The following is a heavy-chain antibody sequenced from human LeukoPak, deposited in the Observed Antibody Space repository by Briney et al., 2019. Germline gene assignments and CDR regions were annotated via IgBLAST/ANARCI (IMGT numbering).Heavy chain of an antibody. CDR3: ARDGAYSSSWFTTDY. D-gene: IGHD6-13*01. CDR1: GFTFSSYW. V-gene: IGHV3-7*01. J-gene: IGHJ4*02. Sequence: GGSLRLSCAASGFTFSSYWMSWVRQAPGKGLEWVANIKQDGSEKYYVDSVKGRFTISRDNAKNSLYLQMNSLRADDTAVYYCARDGAYSSSWFTTDYWGQGTLVTVSS. CDR2: IKQDGSEK.